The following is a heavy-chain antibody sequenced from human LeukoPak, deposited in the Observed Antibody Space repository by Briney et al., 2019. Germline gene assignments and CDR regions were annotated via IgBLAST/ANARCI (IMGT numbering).Heavy chain of an antibody. CDR3: ARESCSSTSCYGWFDA. CDR2: INPNSGGT. CDR1: GYTFTDYY. V-gene: IGHV1-2*06. J-gene: IGHJ5*02. D-gene: IGHD2-2*01. Sequence: ASVKVSCKASGYTFTDYYMHWVRQVLGQGLEWMGRINPNSGGTDYAQKFQGRVTMTRDTSISTAYMELSRLRSDDTAVYYCARESCSSTSCYGWFDAWGQGTLVTVSS.